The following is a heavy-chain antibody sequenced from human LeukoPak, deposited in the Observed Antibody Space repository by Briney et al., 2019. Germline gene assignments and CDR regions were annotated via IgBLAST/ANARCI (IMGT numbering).Heavy chain of an antibody. D-gene: IGHD3-16*02. CDR1: GFTFSSYE. V-gene: IGHV3-48*03. Sequence: GGSLRLSCAPSGFTFSSYEMSWVRQAPGKGLEWLSHIGTSGRPTLCADSVRGRFTISRDNAKNSVYLQMTSLKADDTAVYYCAREDVYRWGFDHWGRGILVTVSS. CDR3: AREDVYRWGFDH. CDR2: IGTSGRPT. J-gene: IGHJ4*02.